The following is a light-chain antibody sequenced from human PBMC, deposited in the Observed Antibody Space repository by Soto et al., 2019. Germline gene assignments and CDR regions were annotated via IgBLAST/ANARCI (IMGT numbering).Light chain of an antibody. CDR2: NAS. Sequence: EIVLTQSPGTLSLSPGERATLSCRAIQIVSSNYLACYQQKPGQDPRLLISNASRRATGIPDRFSGSGSATDFTLTIAGLEPEDFAMYYCQQYGSSLPWTFGQRTKVDIK. CDR3: QQYGSSLPWT. V-gene: IGKV3-20*01. J-gene: IGKJ1*01. CDR1: QIVSSNY.